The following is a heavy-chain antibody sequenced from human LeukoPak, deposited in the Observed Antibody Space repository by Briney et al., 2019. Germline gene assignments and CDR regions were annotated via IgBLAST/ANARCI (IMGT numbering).Heavy chain of an antibody. J-gene: IGHJ4*02. V-gene: IGHV1-24*01. CDR1: GYILTELS. Sequence: GASVKVSCKVSGYILTELSMHWVRQAPGKGLEWMGGFDPEVGETVYARKFQGRVTMTEDTSKDTAYMELSSLRSEDTAVYFCATPVTYYFDSSAYYPFNYWGQGTLVTVSS. D-gene: IGHD3-22*01. CDR3: ATPVTYYFDSSAYYPFNY. CDR2: FDPEVGET.